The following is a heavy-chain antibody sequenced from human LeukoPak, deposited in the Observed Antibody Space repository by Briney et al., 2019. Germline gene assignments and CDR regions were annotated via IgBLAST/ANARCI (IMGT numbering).Heavy chain of an antibody. J-gene: IGHJ4*02. CDR3: ARGVVILDN. D-gene: IGHD3-3*01. CDR2: INRDQTNT. Sequence: GGSLRLSCAASGFTFSTYWMYWVRQAPGKGLVWVSRINRDQTNTSYADSVKGRFTISRDNAKNTLYLQMNSLKAEDTGVYYCARGVVILDNWGQGTLVTVSS. V-gene: IGHV3-74*01. CDR1: GFTFSTYW.